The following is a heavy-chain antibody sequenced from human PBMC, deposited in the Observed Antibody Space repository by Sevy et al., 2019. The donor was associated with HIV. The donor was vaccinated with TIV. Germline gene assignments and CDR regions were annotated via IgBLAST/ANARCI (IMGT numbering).Heavy chain of an antibody. V-gene: IGHV3-48*02. CDR2: ISADGGTI. CDR3: AKNIWGSFRYNDY. Sequence: GGSLRLSCSVSGFTFSNDGMDWVRQAPGKGLEWISYISADGGTIFYADSVKGRFTVSRDNAKESLFLQMNSLRDEDTALYYCAKNIWGSFRYNDYWGQGTLVTVSS. J-gene: IGHJ4*02. CDR1: GFTFSNDG. D-gene: IGHD3-16*02.